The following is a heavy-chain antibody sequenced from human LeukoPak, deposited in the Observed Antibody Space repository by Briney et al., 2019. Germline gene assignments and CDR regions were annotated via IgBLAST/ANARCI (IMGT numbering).Heavy chain of an antibody. D-gene: IGHD6-6*01. CDR1: GYTFTGYW. CDR2: ISPSGGST. V-gene: IGHV1-46*01. CDR3: ARGLYSSSSGFDP. J-gene: IGHJ5*02. Sequence: ASVKVSCKAFGYTFTGYWMHWVRQAPGQGPEWMGVISPSGGSTIYAQKFKGRVTMIRDMSTSTVYMELSSLRSEDTAVYYCARGLYSSSSGFDPWGQGTLVTVSS.